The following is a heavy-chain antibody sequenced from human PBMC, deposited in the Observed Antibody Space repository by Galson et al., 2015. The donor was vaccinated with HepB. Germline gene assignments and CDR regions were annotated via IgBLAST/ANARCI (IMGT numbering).Heavy chain of an antibody. D-gene: IGHD4-23*01. CDR3: SRGGVARGVETSWGYFDY. CDR2: INPGTGAT. CDR1: GYTFNTYY. J-gene: IGHJ4*02. V-gene: IGHV1-46*02. Sequence: SVKVSCKASGYTFNTYYIHWVRQAPGQGPEWMGIINPGTGATVYPQKFQGRATMTRDTSTSTVYMDLSSLRSEDTAVYYCSRGGVARGVETSWGYFDYWGQGTLVTVSS.